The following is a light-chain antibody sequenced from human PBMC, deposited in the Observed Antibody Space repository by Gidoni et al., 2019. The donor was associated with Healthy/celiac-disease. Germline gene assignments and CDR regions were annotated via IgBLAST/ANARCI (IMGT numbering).Light chain of an antibody. CDR3: CSYAGSYTFDVV. Sequence: QSALTQPRTVSGAPGQSVPISCTATSSDVGGYNYVSWSPQHPGKATKLMIYDVSHRHSGVPDRFSGSKSGNTTSLTISGLQAEDEADYYCCSYAGSYTFDVVFGGGTKLTVL. V-gene: IGLV2-11*01. CDR2: DVS. CDR1: SSDVGGYNY. J-gene: IGLJ2*01.